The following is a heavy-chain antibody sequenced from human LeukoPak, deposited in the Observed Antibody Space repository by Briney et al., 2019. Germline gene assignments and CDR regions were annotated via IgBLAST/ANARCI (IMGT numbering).Heavy chain of an antibody. CDR3: ARDRGYTTFDY. CDR1: AFTFSNYC. D-gene: IGHD3-10*01. Sequence: GGSLRLSCAASAFTFSNYCMSWVRRAPGKGVEWVANIKEGGSEINYVDSVKGRFTISKYNAKNSLYLQMNSLGVDDTAVYYCARDRGYTTFDYWGQGTLVTVSS. V-gene: IGHV3-7*01. CDR2: IKEGGSEI. J-gene: IGHJ4*02.